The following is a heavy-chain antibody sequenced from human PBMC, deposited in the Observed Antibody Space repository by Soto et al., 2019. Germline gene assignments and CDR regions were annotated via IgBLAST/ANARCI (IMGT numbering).Heavy chain of an antibody. D-gene: IGHD3-16*01. J-gene: IGHJ3*01. CDR1: GISLTTSGEG. CDR3: AHNIGGDYVYGFDF. Sequence: QIALKESGPTLVKPTQTLTLTCTFYGISLTTSGEGVGWVRQPPGKGLEWVALVYGDGDKRYLTSLKSRLTITKDTSKNQVVLTMTNMDPVDTGTYFCAHNIGGDYVYGFDFWGQGTKVTVSS. V-gene: IGHV2-5*02. CDR2: VYGDGDK.